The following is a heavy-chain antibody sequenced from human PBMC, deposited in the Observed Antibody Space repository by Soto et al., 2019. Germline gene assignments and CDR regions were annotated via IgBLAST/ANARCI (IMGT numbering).Heavy chain of an antibody. CDR3: AQDLGSGSYLFDAFDI. Sequence: PWGALLICCATSVFTFSNYGMHWVRQAPGKGLEWVAVISYDGSNKYYADSVKGRFTISRDNSKNTLYLQMNSLRAEDTAVYYCAQDLGSGSYLFDAFDIWGQGTLVTVSS. J-gene: IGHJ3*02. CDR2: ISYDGSNK. V-gene: IGHV3-30*18. D-gene: IGHD1-26*01. CDR1: VFTFSNYG.